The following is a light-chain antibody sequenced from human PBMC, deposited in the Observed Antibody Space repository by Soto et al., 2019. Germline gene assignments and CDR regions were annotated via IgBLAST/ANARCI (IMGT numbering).Light chain of an antibody. CDR1: QTVSSN. CDR3: QQYNNWPLLT. J-gene: IGKJ4*01. Sequence: EIVMTQSPATLSVSPGERATLSCRASQTVSSNLAWYQQKPGQAPRLLIYGASTRATGIPARFSGSVSGTEVTLTIRRLQSEDFAVYHCQQYNNWPLLTFGGGTKVEIK. CDR2: GAS. V-gene: IGKV3-15*01.